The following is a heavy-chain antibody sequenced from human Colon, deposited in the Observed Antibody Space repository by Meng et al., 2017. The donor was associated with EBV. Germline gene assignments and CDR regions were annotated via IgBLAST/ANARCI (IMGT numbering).Heavy chain of an antibody. D-gene: IGHD3-10*01. CDR2: IYYNGST. J-gene: IGHJ4*02. V-gene: IGHV4-39*01. CDR3: ARRRYYYGSGSYHSYYFDY. CDR1: GGSISISSYY. Sequence: RPLQEPAPGLVKPSEPLSLTCTVSGGSISISSYYWGWIRQPPGKGLEWIGSIYYNGSTYYNPSLKSRVTISVDTSKNQFSLRLNSVTAADTAVYYCARRRYYYGSGSYHSYYFDYWGQGALVTVSS.